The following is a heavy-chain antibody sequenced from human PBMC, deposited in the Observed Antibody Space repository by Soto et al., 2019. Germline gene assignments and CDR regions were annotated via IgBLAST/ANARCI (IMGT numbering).Heavy chain of an antibody. V-gene: IGHV3-7*05. D-gene: IGHD3-3*01. CDR3: ARVTYYDFWSGSEVRYYYGMDV. J-gene: IGHJ6*01. Sequence: EVRLVESGGGLVQPGGSLRLSCAASGFTFSGYWMSWVRQAPGKGLEWVANIKQDGSEKYYVNSVKGRFTISRDNAKNSLYLQMNSLRAEDTAVYYCARVTYYDFWSGSEVRYYYGMDVW. CDR1: GFTFSGYW. CDR2: IKQDGSEK.